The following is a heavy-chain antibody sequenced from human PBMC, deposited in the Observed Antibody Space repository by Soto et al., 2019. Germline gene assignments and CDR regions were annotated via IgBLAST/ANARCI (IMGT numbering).Heavy chain of an antibody. V-gene: IGHV3-48*01. CDR2: ISSSSSTI. Sequence: GGSLRLSCAASGFTFNSNSMNWVRQAPGKGLEWVSYISSSSSTIYYADSVKGRFTIPRDNAKNSLYLQMNSLRAEDTAVYYCAREDYDILTGRPNYFDYWGLGTLVTVSS. D-gene: IGHD3-9*01. CDR3: AREDYDILTGRPNYFDY. J-gene: IGHJ4*02. CDR1: GFTFNSNS.